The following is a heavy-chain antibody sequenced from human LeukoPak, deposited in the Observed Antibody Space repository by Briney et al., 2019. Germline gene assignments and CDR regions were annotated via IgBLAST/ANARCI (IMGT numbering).Heavy chain of an antibody. CDR2: INPNSGGT. V-gene: IGHV1-2*02. Sequence: GASVKVSCKASGYTFTGYYMHWVRQAPGQGLEWMGWINPNSGGTNYAQKFQGRVTMTRDTSISTAYMELSRLRSDDTAVYYCARGSPPDYYYGVDVWGQGTTVTVSS. CDR1: GYTFTGYY. CDR3: ARGSPPDYYYGVDV. J-gene: IGHJ6*02.